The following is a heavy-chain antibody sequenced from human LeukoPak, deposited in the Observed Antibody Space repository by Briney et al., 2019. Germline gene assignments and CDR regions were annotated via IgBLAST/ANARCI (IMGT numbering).Heavy chain of an antibody. CDR2: INPDSGGT. CDR3: ARSEEDSGSYSPAY. J-gene: IGHJ4*02. D-gene: IGHD3-10*01. Sequence: ASVKVSCKASGYTFTGYYMHWVRQAPGQGLEWMGWINPDSGGTNYAQKFQGRVTMTRDTSINTAYMELSRLRSDDTAVYYCARSEEDSGSYSPAYWGQGTLVTVSS. V-gene: IGHV1-2*02. CDR1: GYTFTGYY.